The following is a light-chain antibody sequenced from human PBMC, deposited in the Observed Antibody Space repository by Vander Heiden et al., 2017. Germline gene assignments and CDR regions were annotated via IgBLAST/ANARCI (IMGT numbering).Light chain of an antibody. CDR2: SNN. CDR3: ATWNDTLNGPM. J-gene: IGLJ3*02. V-gene: IGLV1-44*01. Sequence: SVLTQPPSASGTPGQSVTISCSGTSSNIGANTVSWYRQLPGTAPKLLIYSNNQRPSAIPDRFSGSKSGTSAYLAISGLQSDDETLYYCATWNDTLNGPMFVGGTSLTVL. CDR1: SSNIGANT.